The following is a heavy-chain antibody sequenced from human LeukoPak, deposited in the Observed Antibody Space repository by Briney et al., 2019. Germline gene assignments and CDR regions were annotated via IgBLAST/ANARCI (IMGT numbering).Heavy chain of an antibody. CDR1: GFTFSSYG. CDR3: ARGSWLLTDFDY. CDR2: IWYDGSNK. D-gene: IGHD3-9*01. J-gene: IGHJ4*02. V-gene: IGHV3-33*01. Sequence: SGGSLRLSCAASGFTFSSYGMHWVRQAPGKGLEWVAVIWYDGSNKYYADSVKGRFTISRDNSKNTLYLQMNSLRAEDTAVYYCARGSWLLTDFDYWGQGTLVTVSS.